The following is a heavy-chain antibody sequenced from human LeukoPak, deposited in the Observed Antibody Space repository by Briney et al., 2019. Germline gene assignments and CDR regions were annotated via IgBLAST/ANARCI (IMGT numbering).Heavy chain of an antibody. V-gene: IGHV4-4*07. CDR2: IYTSGST. CDR1: GGSISSYY. D-gene: IGHD3-16*01. J-gene: IGHJ6*03. Sequence: SETLSLTCTVSGGSISSYYWSWIRQPAGKGLELIGCIYTSGSTNYNPSLKSRVTMSVDTSKNQFSLKLSSVTAADTAVYYCARDALPLYYDYVWGSYNYYMDVWGKGTTVTVSS. CDR3: ARDALPLYYDYVWGSYNYYMDV.